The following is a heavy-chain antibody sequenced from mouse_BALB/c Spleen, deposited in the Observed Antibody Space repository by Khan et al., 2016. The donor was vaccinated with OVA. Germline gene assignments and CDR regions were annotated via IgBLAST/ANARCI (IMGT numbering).Heavy chain of an antibody. D-gene: IGHD2-2*01. CDR3: FRSGYVSFAF. CDR1: GYTFTDYN. CDR2: FFPNSGGS. V-gene: IGHV1S29*02. J-gene: IGHJ3*01. Sequence: EVQLQESGPEVVKPGASVKISCKASGYTFTDYNMDWLRQRHGKSLEWIGYFFPNSGGSGYNQKFKTKATVTVDISSSTAYMDLSSLTSEDSAVYYCFRSGYVSFAFWGRGTLVTFSA.